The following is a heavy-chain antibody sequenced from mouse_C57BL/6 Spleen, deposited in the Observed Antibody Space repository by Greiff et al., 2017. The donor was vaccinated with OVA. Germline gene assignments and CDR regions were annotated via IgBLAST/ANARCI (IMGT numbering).Heavy chain of an antibody. CDR2: IDPSDSYT. D-gene: IGHD2-3*01. CDR3: ARLYDGYYVGFAY. J-gene: IGHJ3*01. V-gene: IGHV1-50*01. CDR1: GYTFTSYW. Sequence: VQLQQPGAELVKPGASVKLSCKASGYTFTSYWMQWVKQRPGQGLEWIGAIDPSDSYTNYNQKFKGKATLTVDTASSTAYMQLSSLTSEDSAVYYCARLYDGYYVGFAYWGQGTLVTVSA.